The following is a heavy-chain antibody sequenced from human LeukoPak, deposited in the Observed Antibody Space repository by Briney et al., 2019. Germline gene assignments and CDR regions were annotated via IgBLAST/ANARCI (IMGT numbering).Heavy chain of an antibody. Sequence: SGPTLVNPTQTLTLTCTFSGFSLTTSGVGVGWIRQPPGKALEWLALIYWNNDNRYNPSLKTRLTITKDTSKNQVVLIMANMDPVDTATYYCAHYGDYRFLYYFDYWGQGNPDTVSS. CDR1: GFSLTTSGVG. V-gene: IGHV2-5*01. CDR3: AHYGDYRFLYYFDY. D-gene: IGHD4-17*01. CDR2: IYWNNDN. J-gene: IGHJ4*02.